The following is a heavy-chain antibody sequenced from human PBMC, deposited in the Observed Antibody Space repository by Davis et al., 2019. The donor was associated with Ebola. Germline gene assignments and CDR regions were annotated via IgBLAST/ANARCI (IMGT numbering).Heavy chain of an antibody. CDR3: ASGKYCSGGSCSEFDY. J-gene: IGHJ4*02. V-gene: IGHV3-30*03. Sequence: GGSLRLSCAASGFTFSNYGMHWVRQAPGKGLEWVAVISYDGRNKYYADSVKGRFTISRDNSKNTLYLQMNSLRVEDTAVYYCASGKYCSGGSCSEFDYWGQGTLVTVSS. D-gene: IGHD2-15*01. CDR1: GFTFSNYG. CDR2: ISYDGRNK.